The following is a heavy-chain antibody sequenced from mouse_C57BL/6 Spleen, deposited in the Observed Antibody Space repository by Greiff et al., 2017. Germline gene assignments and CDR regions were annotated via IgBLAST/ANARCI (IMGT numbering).Heavy chain of an antibody. CDR2: ISSGSSTI. V-gene: IGHV5-17*01. CDR1: GFTFSVYG. CDR3: AREDYDVWFAY. D-gene: IGHD2-4*01. J-gene: IGHJ3*01. Sequence: EVKLVESGGGLVKPGGSLKLSCAASGFTFSVYGMHWVRQAPGQGLEWVAYISSGSSTIYYADTVKGRFTISRDNANNTLFRQMTSLRSEDTAMDYCAREDYDVWFAYWGQGTLVTVSA.